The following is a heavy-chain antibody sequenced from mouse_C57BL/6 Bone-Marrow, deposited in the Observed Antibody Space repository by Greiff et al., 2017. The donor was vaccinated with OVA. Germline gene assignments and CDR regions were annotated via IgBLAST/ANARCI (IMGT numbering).Heavy chain of an antibody. CDR1: GFTFSSYG. V-gene: IGHV5-6*01. CDR2: ISSGGSYT. Sequence: EVKLVESGGDLVKPGGSLKLSCAASGFTFSSYGMSWVRQTPDKRLAWVATISSGGSYTYYTDSVKGRFTITRDNAKNTLYLQMSSLKSEDTAMYYCATMITAWFAYWGQGTLVTVSA. J-gene: IGHJ3*01. CDR3: ATMITAWFAY. D-gene: IGHD2-4*01.